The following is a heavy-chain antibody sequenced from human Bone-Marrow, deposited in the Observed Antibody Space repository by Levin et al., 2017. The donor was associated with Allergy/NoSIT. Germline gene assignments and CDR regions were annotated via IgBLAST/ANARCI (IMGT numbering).Heavy chain of an antibody. V-gene: IGHV4-59*12. Sequence: SETLSLTCTVSGGSISIYYWTWIRQSPGKGLEWIGYIYHTGSTNYNPSLKSRRTISVDTSRDQFSLNLTSVTAADTAVYYCGILTGYDARANFEYCGQGMLVTVSS. CDR3: GILTGYDARANFEY. CDR1: GGSISIYY. J-gene: IGHJ4*02. D-gene: IGHD5-12*01. CDR2: IYHTGST.